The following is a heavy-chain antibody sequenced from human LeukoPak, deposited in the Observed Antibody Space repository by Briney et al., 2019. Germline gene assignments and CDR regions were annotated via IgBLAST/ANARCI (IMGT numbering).Heavy chain of an antibody. CDR2: ISAYNGNT. CDR3: ARVGTYYDFWSGYFDY. J-gene: IGHJ4*02. CDR1: GYTFTSYG. Sequence: ASVKVSCKASGYTFTSYGISWVRQAPGQGLEWMGWISAYNGNTNYAQKLQGRVTMTTDTSTSTAYMEPRSLRSDDTVVYYCARVGTYYDFWSGYFDYWGQGTLVTVSS. V-gene: IGHV1-18*01. D-gene: IGHD3-3*01.